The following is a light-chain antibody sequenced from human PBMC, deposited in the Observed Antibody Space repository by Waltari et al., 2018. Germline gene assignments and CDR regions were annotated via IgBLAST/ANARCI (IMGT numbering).Light chain of an antibody. Sequence: DTGMTETPDLLAVAVGERATINRKSSQTVFHNSNNKNFLAWYRQKPGQPPKLLIYWASSRASGVPWRFSGGGSAAAFTLTINSLQVEDVAVYYCQQYYRSPLTFGAGTQV. CDR3: QQYYRSPLT. CDR1: QTVFHNSNNKNF. V-gene: IGKV4-1*01. J-gene: IGKJ4*01. CDR2: WAS.